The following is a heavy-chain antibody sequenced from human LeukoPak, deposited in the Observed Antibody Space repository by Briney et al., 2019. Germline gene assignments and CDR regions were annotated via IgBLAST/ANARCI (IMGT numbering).Heavy chain of an antibody. Sequence: GGSLRLSCAASGFTFDDYAMHWVRQAPGKGLEWVSGISWNSGSIDYADSVKGRFTISRDNAKNSLYLQMNSLRAEDTALYYCAKDRVGGYSYGSGGMDVWGQGTTVTVSS. CDR2: ISWNSGSI. CDR1: GFTFDDYA. D-gene: IGHD5-18*01. J-gene: IGHJ6*02. CDR3: AKDRVGGYSYGSGGMDV. V-gene: IGHV3-9*01.